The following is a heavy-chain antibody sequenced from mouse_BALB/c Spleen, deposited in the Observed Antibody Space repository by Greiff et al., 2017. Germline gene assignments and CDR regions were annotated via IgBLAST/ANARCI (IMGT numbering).Heavy chain of an antibody. CDR1: GYSITSGYY. CDR3: ASSDSSGYYAMDY. Sequence: EVQLQESGPGLVKPSQSLSLTCSVTGYSITSGYYWNWIRQFPGNKLEWMGYISYDGSNNYNPSLKNRISITRDTSKNQFFLKLNSVTTEDTATYYCASSDSSGYYAMDYWGQGTSVTVSS. J-gene: IGHJ4*01. V-gene: IGHV3-6*02. CDR2: ISYDGSN. D-gene: IGHD3-2*01.